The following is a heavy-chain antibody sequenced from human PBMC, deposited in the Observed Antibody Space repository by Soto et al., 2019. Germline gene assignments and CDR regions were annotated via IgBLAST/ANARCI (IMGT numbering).Heavy chain of an antibody. CDR1: GFTFNNCG. J-gene: IGHJ6*02. Sequence: GGSLRLSCAASGFTFNNCGMHWVRQAPGKGLEWVAVISYDGSNKYYADSVKGRFTISRDNSKNTLYLQMNSLRAEDTAVYYCAKDSEPHVLYYYYGTDVWGQGTTVTVSS. V-gene: IGHV3-30*18. CDR3: AKDSEPHVLYYYYGTDV. CDR2: ISYDGSNK.